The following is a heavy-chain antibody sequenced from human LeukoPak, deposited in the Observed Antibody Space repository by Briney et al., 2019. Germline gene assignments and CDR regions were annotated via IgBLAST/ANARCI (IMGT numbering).Heavy chain of an antibody. CDR3: ARIPYCSGGSCYFRPNNWFDP. D-gene: IGHD2-15*01. CDR1: GYTFSNYG. J-gene: IGHJ5*02. CDR2: ISGDNGNT. V-gene: IGHV1-18*01. Sequence: ASVKVSCKASGYTFSNYGISWVRQAPGQGLEWMGWISGDNGNTNYPQKLQGRVTMTTDTPTSTAYMELRSLRSDDTAVYYCARIPYCSGGSCYFRPNNWFDPWGQGTLVTVSS.